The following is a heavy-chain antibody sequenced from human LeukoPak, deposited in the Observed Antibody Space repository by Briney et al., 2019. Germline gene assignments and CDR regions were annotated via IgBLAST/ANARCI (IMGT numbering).Heavy chain of an antibody. V-gene: IGHV1-69*05. D-gene: IGHD3-22*01. J-gene: IGHJ5*02. CDR2: IIPIFGTA. Sequence: ASVKVSCKASGGTFSSYAISWVRQAPGQGLEWMGGIIPIFGTANYAQKFQGRVTITTDESTSTAYMELSSLRSEDTAVYYCARLFYDSSEFDPWGQGTLVTVSS. CDR1: GGTFSSYA. CDR3: ARLFYDSSEFDP.